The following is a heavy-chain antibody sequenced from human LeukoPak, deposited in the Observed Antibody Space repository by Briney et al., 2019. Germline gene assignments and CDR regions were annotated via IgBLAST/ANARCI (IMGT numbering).Heavy chain of an antibody. D-gene: IGHD5-24*01. J-gene: IGHJ4*02. CDR1: GFSVTNNY. CDR3: ARGDGYNFFDY. Sequence: GGSLRLSCAVSGFSVTNNYMSWVRQAPWKGLEWVSVFYVGGATYYADSVKGRFTISRDNSENTLYLQMKSLRAEDTAVYYCARGDGYNFFDYWGQGTLVTVSS. CDR2: FYVGGAT. V-gene: IGHV3-53*01.